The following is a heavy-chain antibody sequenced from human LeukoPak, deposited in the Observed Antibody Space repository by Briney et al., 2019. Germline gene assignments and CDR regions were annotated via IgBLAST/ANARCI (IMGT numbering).Heavy chain of an antibody. D-gene: IGHD6-19*01. Sequence: RGGSLRLSCAASGFTFTTYWMTWVRQAPGEGLEWVANINQDGTEKYYVDSVKGRFTISRDNAKNSLYLQMNSLRVEDTAVYYCAKDCAFGYSSVPHLDYWGQGTLVTVSS. CDR1: GFTFTTYW. CDR3: AKDCAFGYSSVPHLDY. J-gene: IGHJ4*02. CDR2: INQDGTEK. V-gene: IGHV3-7*03.